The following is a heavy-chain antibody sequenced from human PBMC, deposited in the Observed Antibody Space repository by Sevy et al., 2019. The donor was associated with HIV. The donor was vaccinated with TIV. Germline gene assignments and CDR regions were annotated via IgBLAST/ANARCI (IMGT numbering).Heavy chain of an antibody. V-gene: IGHV4-34*01. D-gene: IGHD2-2*01. CDR1: GGSFSGYY. CDR2: INHSGST. J-gene: IGHJ5*02. CDR3: ARAPPVVVVPGAPSWFDP. Sequence: SETLSLTCAVYGGSFSGYYWNWIRQSPGKGLEWIGEINHSGSTHYNPSLKSQVTISVDTSKNQFSLRLNSVTASDTAVYYCARAPPVVVVPGAPSWFDPWGQGTLVTVSS.